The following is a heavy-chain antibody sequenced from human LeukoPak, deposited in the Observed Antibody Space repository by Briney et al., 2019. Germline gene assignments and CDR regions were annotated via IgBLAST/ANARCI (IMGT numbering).Heavy chain of an antibody. Sequence: VASVKVSCKASGYTFTDYYIHWVRQAPGQGLEWMGWINPNSGGTNYAQKFQGSVTMTRDTSINTAYTELSRLRSDDSDDTAVYYCARDQNYYGSGSYLDYWGQGTLVTVSS. J-gene: IGHJ4*02. CDR2: INPNSGGT. D-gene: IGHD3-10*01. V-gene: IGHV1-2*02. CDR3: ARDQNYYGSGSYLDY. CDR1: GYTFTDYY.